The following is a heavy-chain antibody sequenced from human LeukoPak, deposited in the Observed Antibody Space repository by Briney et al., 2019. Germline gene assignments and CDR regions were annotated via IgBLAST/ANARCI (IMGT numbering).Heavy chain of an antibody. CDR3: ARGRPFGAGTMQIWFDP. CDR2: INHSGST. V-gene: IGHV4-34*01. D-gene: IGHD3-10*01. Sequence: SETLSLTCAVYGGSFSGYYWSWIRQPPGKGLEWIGEINHSGSTNYNPSLKGRVTISVDTSKNQFSLKLSSVTAADTAVYYCARGRPFGAGTMQIWFDPWGQGTLVTVSS. CDR1: GGSFSGYY. J-gene: IGHJ5*02.